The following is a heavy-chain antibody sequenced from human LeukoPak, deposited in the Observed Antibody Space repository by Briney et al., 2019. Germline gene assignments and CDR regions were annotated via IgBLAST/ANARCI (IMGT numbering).Heavy chain of an antibody. V-gene: IGHV4-34*01. D-gene: IGHD6-19*01. CDR2: INHSGST. Sequence: SETLSLTCAVYGGSFSGYYWSWIRQPPGKGLEWIGEINHSGSTNYSPSLKSRVTISVDTSKNQFSLKLSSVTAADTAVYYCASSGWYWFDPWGQGTLVTVSS. CDR3: ASSGWYWFDP. J-gene: IGHJ5*02. CDR1: GGSFSGYY.